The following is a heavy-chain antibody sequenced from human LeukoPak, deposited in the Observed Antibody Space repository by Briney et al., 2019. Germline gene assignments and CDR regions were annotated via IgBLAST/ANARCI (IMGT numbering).Heavy chain of an antibody. Sequence: SETLSLTCTVSIVSISSYFWSWIRQPPGKGLEWIGYIYYSGSTNYNPSLKSRVTISVDTSKNQFSLRLSSVTAADTAVYYCARTGYSGFDYWGQGTLVTVSS. CDR3: ARTGYSGFDY. D-gene: IGHD5-12*01. V-gene: IGHV4-59*01. CDR1: IVSISSYF. CDR2: IYYSGST. J-gene: IGHJ4*02.